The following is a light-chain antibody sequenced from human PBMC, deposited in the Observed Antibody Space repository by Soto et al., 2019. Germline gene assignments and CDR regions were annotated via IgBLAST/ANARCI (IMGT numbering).Light chain of an antibody. V-gene: IGLV1-47*01. CDR2: RNN. J-gene: IGLJ2*01. CDR3: AAWDDSLSAHVV. CDR1: SSNIGSNY. Sequence: QSVLTQPPSASGTPGQRVTISCSGSSSNIGSNYVYWYQQLPGTAPKLLIYRNNQRPSGVPDRFSGSKSGTSASLAISGLRSEDEADYYCAAWDDSLSAHVVFGGGTK.